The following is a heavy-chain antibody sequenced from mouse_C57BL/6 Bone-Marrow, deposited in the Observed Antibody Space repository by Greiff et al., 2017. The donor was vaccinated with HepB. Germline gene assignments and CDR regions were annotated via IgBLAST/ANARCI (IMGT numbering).Heavy chain of an antibody. CDR1: GFTFSNYW. V-gene: IGHV6-3*01. CDR2: IRLKSDNYAT. J-gene: IGHJ4*01. Sequence: EVKLVESGGGLVQPGGSMKLSCVASGFTFSNYWMNWVRQSPEKGLEWVAQIRLKSDNYATHYAESVKGRFTISRDDSKSSVYLQMNNLRAEDTGIYYCTGDGYDGNYYAMDYWGQGTSVTVSS. D-gene: IGHD2-2*01. CDR3: TGDGYDGNYYAMDY.